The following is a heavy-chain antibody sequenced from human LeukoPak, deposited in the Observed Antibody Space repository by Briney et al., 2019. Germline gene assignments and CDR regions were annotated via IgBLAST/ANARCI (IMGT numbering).Heavy chain of an antibody. J-gene: IGHJ4*02. CDR1: GFTFSSYA. V-gene: IGHV3-23*01. CDR2: ISVSGENT. D-gene: IGHD3-10*01. CDR3: AKYGSGSYYNGLY. Sequence: GGSLRLSCAASGFTFSSYAMTWVRRAPGKGLQWVSTISVSGENTYYADSVKGRFTISRDISKSTLYLQMNSLRDEDTAVYYCAKYGSGSYYNGLYWGQGTLVTVSS.